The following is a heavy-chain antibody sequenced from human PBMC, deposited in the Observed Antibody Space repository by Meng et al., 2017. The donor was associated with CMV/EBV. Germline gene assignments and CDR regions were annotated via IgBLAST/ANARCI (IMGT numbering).Heavy chain of an antibody. D-gene: IGHD1-26*01. CDR2: ISAYNGNT. CDR1: GYTFTSYG. V-gene: IGHV1-18*01. J-gene: IGHJ1*01. CDR3: ARGVGAELDAEYFQH. Sequence: QVPAVQFGAEWKKPGAPVQVYCKASGYTFTSYGISWVRQAPGQGLEWMGWISAYNGNTNYAQKLQGRVTMTTDTSTSTAYMELRSLRSDDTAVYYCARGVGAELDAEYFQHWGQGTLVTVSS.